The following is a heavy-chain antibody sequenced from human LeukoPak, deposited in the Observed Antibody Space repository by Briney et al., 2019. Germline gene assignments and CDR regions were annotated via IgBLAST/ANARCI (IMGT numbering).Heavy chain of an antibody. CDR1: GYTFTSYA. CDR2: IIPIFGTG. J-gene: IGHJ4*02. CDR3: ARGSGETGGYYYVY. Sequence: ASVEVSCKASGYTFTSYAMHWVRQAPGQGLEWMGGIIPIFGTGNYAQKFQGRVTITADESTRTAYMELRTLRSEDTAIYYCARGSGETGGYYYVYWGRGTPVTVSS. V-gene: IGHV1-69*13. D-gene: IGHD3-22*01.